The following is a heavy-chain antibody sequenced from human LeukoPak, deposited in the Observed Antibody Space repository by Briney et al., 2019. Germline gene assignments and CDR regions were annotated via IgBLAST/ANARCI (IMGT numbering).Heavy chain of an antibody. D-gene: IGHD5/OR15-5a*01. CDR1: GLTVSSNY. CDR2: ICSDDST. Sequence: GGSLRLSCAASGLTVSSNYMSWVRPAPGKGVEWVSVICSDDSTFYAGSVKGRFTISRDKSKNTLYLQMNSLRGEDTAVYYCARVQGRGLPRWYWGQGTLVTVSS. CDR3: ARVQGRGLPRWY. J-gene: IGHJ4*02. V-gene: IGHV3-66*01.